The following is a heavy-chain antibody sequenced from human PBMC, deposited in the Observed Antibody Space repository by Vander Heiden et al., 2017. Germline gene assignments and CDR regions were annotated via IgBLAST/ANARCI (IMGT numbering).Heavy chain of an antibody. CDR3: AKYRDFWSGYYPGY. CDR2: ISGSGGST. Sequence: EVQLLESGGGLVQPGGSLGLSCAASGFTFSSYAMSWVRQAPGKGLEWVSAISGSGGSTYYADSVKGRFTISRDNSKNTLYLQMNSLRAEDTAVYYCAKYRDFWSGYYPGYWGQGTLVTVSS. CDR1: GFTFSSYA. D-gene: IGHD3-3*01. V-gene: IGHV3-23*01. J-gene: IGHJ4*02.